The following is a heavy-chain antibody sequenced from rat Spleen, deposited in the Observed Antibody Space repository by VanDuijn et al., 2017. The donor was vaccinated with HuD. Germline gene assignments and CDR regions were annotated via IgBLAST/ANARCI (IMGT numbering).Heavy chain of an antibody. CDR2: ISTGGGNT. D-gene: IGHD1-9*01. CDR3: ARWGYYGYNYGFAY. V-gene: IGHV5-25*01. CDR1: GFTFSDYY. Sequence: EVQLVESGGGLVQPGRSLKLSCAASGFTFSDYYMAWVRQAPTKGLEWVASISTGGGNTYYRDSVKGRFTISRDNAKSTLYLQMDSLRSEDTATYYCARWGYYGYNYGFAYWGQGTLVTVSS. J-gene: IGHJ3*01.